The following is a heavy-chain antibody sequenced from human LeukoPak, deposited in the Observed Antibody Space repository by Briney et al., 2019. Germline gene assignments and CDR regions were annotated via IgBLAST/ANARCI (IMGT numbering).Heavy chain of an antibody. Sequence: SETLSLTCTVSGGSISSYYWSWIRQPPEKGLGWIAYIYYTGSTNYNPSLKSRVTISVDTSKNQFSLKLSSVTAADTAVYYCASVGDYGSGSWFDPWGQGTLVTVSS. V-gene: IGHV4-59*01. CDR1: GGSISSYY. CDR2: IYYTGST. J-gene: IGHJ5*02. CDR3: ASVGDYGSGSWFDP. D-gene: IGHD3-10*01.